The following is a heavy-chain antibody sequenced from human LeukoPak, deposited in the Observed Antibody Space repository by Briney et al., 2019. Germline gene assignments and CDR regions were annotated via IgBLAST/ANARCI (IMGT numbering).Heavy chain of an antibody. CDR1: GFTFSSYW. CDR3: AKDFGAWYYYMDV. V-gene: IGHV3-7*03. D-gene: IGHD4/OR15-4a*01. J-gene: IGHJ6*03. CDR2: IKQDGSEK. Sequence: GGSLRLSCAASGFTFSSYWMSWVRQAPGKGLEWVANIKQDGSEKYYVDSVKGRFTISRDNSKNSLYLQMNSLRAEDTALYYCAKDFGAWYYYMDVWGKGTTVTVSS.